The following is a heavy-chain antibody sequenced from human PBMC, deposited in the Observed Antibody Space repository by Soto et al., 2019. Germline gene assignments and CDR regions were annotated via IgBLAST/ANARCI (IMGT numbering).Heavy chain of an antibody. CDR3: AREYSLEVVAPGY. Sequence: PGGSLRLSCAASGLTFSSYTMHWVRQTPGKGLERVAVISYDGSDKYYADSVKGRFTISRDNSKNTLYLQMNSLRTEDTSVYYCAREYSLEVVAPGYWGQGIRVTVS. D-gene: IGHD3-22*01. CDR1: GLTFSSYT. J-gene: IGHJ4*02. V-gene: IGHV3-30*04. CDR2: ISYDGSDK.